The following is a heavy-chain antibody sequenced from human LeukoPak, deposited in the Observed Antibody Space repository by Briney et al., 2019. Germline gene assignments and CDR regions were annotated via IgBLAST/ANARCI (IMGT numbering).Heavy chain of an antibody. Sequence: PGGSLRLSCAASGFTFSSYAMSWVRQAPGKGLEWVSAISGSGGSTYYADSVKGRFTISRDNSKNTLYLQMNSLRAEDTAVYYCAKDRLMYYYDSSGLSYYFDYWGQGTLVTVSS. J-gene: IGHJ4*02. D-gene: IGHD3-22*01. V-gene: IGHV3-23*01. CDR3: AKDRLMYYYDSSGLSYYFDY. CDR1: GFTFSSYA. CDR2: ISGSGGST.